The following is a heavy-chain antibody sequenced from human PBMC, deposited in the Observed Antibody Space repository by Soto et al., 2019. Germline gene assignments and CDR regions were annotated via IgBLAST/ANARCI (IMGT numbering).Heavy chain of an antibody. D-gene: IGHD3-3*01. CDR2: IIPIFGIA. V-gene: IGHV1-69*13. CDR3: ARDLRFFEWLTHYYYYGMDV. Sequence: ASVKVSCEASGGTFSSYAISWARQAPGQRLEWMGGIIPIFGIANYAQKFQGRVTITADESTSTAYMELSSLRSEDTAVYYCARDLRFFEWLTHYYYYGMDVWGQGTTVTVSS. CDR1: GGTFSSYA. J-gene: IGHJ6*02.